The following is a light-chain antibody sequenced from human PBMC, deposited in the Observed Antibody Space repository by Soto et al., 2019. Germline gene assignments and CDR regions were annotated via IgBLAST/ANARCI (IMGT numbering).Light chain of an antibody. V-gene: IGKV3-15*01. CDR3: QQYNSWPWT. CDR1: QNINNN. J-gene: IGKJ1*01. Sequence: EILMTQSPATLSVSPGDRATLSCRASQNINNNLAWYQQKPGQAPRLLIHGASTRATGIPARISGSGSGTEFTLTISSLQSEDFAVYYCQQYNSWPWTFGQGTKVEIK. CDR2: GAS.